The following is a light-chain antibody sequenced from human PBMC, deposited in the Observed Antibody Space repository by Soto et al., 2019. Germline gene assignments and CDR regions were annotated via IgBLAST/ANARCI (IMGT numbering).Light chain of an antibody. CDR2: EVT. CDR3: SSSTTTSTYV. CDR1: SSDVGGYDY. J-gene: IGLJ1*01. Sequence: QSPLTQPASVSGSPGQSVTISCTGTSSDVGGYDYVSWYQQHPGKAPKFMIYEVTNRPSGVSHRFSGSKSGNTASLTISGLQAEEEADYYCSSSTTTSTYVFGTGTKVTVL. V-gene: IGLV2-14*01.